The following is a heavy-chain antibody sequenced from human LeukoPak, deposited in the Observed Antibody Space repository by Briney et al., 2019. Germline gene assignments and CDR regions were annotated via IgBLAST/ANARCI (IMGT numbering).Heavy chain of an antibody. J-gene: IGHJ3*02. V-gene: IGHV3-23*01. CDR2: ISGSGGST. CDR1: GFTFSSYA. Sequence: GGSLRLSCAASGFTFSSYAMSWVRQAPGKGLEWVSAISGSGGSTYYADSVKGRFTISRDNSKNTLYLQMNSLRAEDTAVYYCAKDPATYYDFWSGSTGGAFDIWGQGTMVTVSS. CDR3: AKDPATYYDFWSGSTGGAFDI. D-gene: IGHD3-3*01.